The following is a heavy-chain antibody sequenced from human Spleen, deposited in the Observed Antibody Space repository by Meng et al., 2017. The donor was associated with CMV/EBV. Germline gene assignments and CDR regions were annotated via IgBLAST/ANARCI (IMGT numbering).Heavy chain of an antibody. D-gene: IGHD6-6*01. CDR3: ARGGGSARQSFDY. Sequence: CAVYGGSVSGYYWSWIRQPPGKGLEWIGEINHSGSTNYNPSLKSRVTISVDTSKNQFSLKLSSVTAADTAVYYCARGGGSARQSFDYWGQGTLVTVSS. CDR2: INHSGST. J-gene: IGHJ4*02. CDR1: GGSVSGYY. V-gene: IGHV4-34*01.